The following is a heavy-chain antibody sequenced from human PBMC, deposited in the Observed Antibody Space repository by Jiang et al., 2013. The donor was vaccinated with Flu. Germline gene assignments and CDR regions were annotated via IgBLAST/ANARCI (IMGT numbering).Heavy chain of an antibody. Sequence: AASGFTFRSFGMHWVRQAPGKGLEWVAVIWYDGSKKYYADSVKGRFTISRDNSKNTLYLQMNSLRAEDTAVYYCARDRVGYGDFSGMDVWGQGTTVTVSS. D-gene: IGHD4-17*01. J-gene: IGHJ6*02. V-gene: IGHV3-33*08. CDR3: ARDRVGYGDFSGMDV. CDR1: GFTFRSFG. CDR2: IWYDGSKK.